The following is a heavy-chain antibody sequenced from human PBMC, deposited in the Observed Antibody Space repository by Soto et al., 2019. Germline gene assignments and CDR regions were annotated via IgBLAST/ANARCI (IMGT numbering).Heavy chain of an antibody. V-gene: IGHV4-4*02. J-gene: IGHJ3*02. CDR3: ARRYIIVMVLDAFDI. CDR1: GGSISRSNW. Sequence: QVQLQESGPGLVKPSGTLSLTCAVSGGSISRSNWWSWVRQPPGKGLEWIGESYYGKNTNYNPSLKSRVTISVDKSKNQFSLKLTSVTAADTAVYYCARRYIIVMVLDAFDIWGQGTMVTVSS. D-gene: IGHD3-22*01. CDR2: SYYGKNT.